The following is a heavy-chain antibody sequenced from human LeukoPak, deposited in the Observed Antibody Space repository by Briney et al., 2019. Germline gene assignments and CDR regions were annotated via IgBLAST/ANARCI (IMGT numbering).Heavy chain of an antibody. CDR2: ISGSDDST. CDR1: GFTFSSYA. D-gene: IGHD2-15*01. CDR3: AKVAFCSGNSCYYFDY. J-gene: IGHJ4*02. V-gene: IGHV3-23*01. Sequence: PGGSLRLSCAASGFTFSSYAMSWVHQAPGKGLEWVSAISGSDDSTYYADSVKGRFTISRDNSKNTLYLQMNSLRAEDTAVYLCAKVAFCSGNSCYYFDYWGQGTLVTVSS.